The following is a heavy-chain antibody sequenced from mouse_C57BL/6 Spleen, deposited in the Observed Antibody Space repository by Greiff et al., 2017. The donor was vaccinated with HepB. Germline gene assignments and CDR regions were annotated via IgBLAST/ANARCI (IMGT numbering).Heavy chain of an antibody. CDR3: ARSMDDYYAMDY. J-gene: IGHJ4*01. CDR1: GYTFTSYT. D-gene: IGHD1-1*02. CDR2: INPSSGYT. V-gene: IGHV1-4*01. Sequence: QVQLKESGAELARPGASVKMSCKASGYTFTSYTMHWVKQRPGQGLEWIGYINPSSGYTKYNQKFKDKATLTADKSSSTAYMQLSSLTSEDSAVYYCARSMDDYYAMDYWGQGTSVTVSS.